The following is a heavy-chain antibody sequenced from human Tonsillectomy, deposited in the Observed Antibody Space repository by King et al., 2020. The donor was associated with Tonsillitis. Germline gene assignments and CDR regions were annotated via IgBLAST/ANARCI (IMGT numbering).Heavy chain of an antibody. V-gene: IGHV4-34*01. D-gene: IGHD6-19*01. CDR1: GGSFSGYF. CDR2: INHRGST. CDR3: ARGLYGRAGRDARGTCDY. Sequence: VQLPQWGAGLLKPSETLSLTCVVSGGSFSGYFWSWIRQPPGKGLEWIGEINHRGSTVYNASLKSRVTISVDTSKIQFSLKLSSVTAADAAVYYCARGLYGRAGRDARGTCDYWGQGTLVTVTS. J-gene: IGHJ4*02.